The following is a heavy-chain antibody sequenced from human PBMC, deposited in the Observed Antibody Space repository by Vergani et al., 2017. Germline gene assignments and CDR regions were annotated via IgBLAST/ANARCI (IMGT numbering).Heavy chain of an antibody. CDR3: AKDIMADFWSGTRGGFDY. CDR1: GFTFSSYA. CDR2: ISYDGSNK. D-gene: IGHD3-3*01. J-gene: IGHJ4*02. Sequence: QVQLVESGGGVVQPGRSLRLSCAASGFTFSSYAIHWVRQAPGKGLEWVAVISYDGSNKYYADSVRGRFTISRDNSKNTLYLQVNSLIAEDTAVYYCAKDIMADFWSGTRGGFDYWGQGTLVTVSS. V-gene: IGHV3-30*18.